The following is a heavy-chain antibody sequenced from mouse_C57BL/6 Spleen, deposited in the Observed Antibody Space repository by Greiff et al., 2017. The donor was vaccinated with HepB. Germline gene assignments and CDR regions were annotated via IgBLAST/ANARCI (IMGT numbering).Heavy chain of an antibody. Sequence: QVQLKESGAELVKPGASVKLSCKASGYTFTSYWMHWVKQRPGQGLEWIGMIHPNSGSTNYNEKFKSKATLTVDKSSSTAYMQLSSLTSEDSAVYYCAGDGYFFAYWGQGTLVTVSA. CDR2: IHPNSGST. D-gene: IGHD2-3*01. V-gene: IGHV1-64*01. CDR3: AGDGYFFAY. J-gene: IGHJ3*01. CDR1: GYTFTSYW.